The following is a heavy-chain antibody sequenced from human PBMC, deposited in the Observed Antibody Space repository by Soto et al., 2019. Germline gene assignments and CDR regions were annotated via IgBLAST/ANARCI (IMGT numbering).Heavy chain of an antibody. V-gene: IGHV3-11*01. CDR1: GSTFSDYY. Sequence: GGSLRLSCAASGSTFSDYYMSWIRQAPGKGLEWVSYISSSGSTIYYADSVKGRFTISRDNAKNSLYLQMNSLRAEDTAVYYFAREMIFGVVTYYYYGMDVWGQGTTVTVSS. D-gene: IGHD3-3*01. J-gene: IGHJ6*02. CDR2: ISSSGSTI. CDR3: AREMIFGVVTYYYYGMDV.